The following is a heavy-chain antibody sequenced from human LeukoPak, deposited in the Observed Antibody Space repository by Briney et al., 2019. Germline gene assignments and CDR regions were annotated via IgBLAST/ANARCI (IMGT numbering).Heavy chain of an antibody. J-gene: IGHJ5*02. CDR2: ISSTGTDN. CDR3: ARQGRSYINPNRGWFDP. D-gene: IGHD7-27*01. CDR1: AFSFSSYS. V-gene: IGHV3-21*06. Sequence: GGSLRLSCEASAFSFSSYSMNWVRQAPGKGLEWVSSISSTGTDNTYADSVTGRFTISRDNPKNSVFLQMNSLRAEDTVVYFCARQGRSYINPNRGWFDPWGQGTLVIVSS.